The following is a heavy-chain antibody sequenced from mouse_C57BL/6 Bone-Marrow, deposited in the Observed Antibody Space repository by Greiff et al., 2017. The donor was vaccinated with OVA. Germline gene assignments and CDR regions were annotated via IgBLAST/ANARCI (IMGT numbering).Heavy chain of an antibody. CDR2: INPEDGET. CDR1: GYNFTDYY. J-gene: IGHJ1*03. CDR3: GRRLVDWDFDV. Sequence: VQLQQSGAELVKPGASVKLSCTASGYNFTDYYMSWVKQRPEQGLEWIGRINPEDGETKYAPKFKGKATMTADKSSNTAYLQLSSLTSEDAAVYYCGRRLVDWDFDVWGTVTTVTAAS. V-gene: IGHV14-2*01.